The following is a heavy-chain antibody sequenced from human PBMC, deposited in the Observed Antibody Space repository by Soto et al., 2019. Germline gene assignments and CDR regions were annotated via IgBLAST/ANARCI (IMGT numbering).Heavy chain of an antibody. J-gene: IGHJ4*02. D-gene: IGHD1-26*01. Sequence: LRLSCEASGFRFNSYSMNWVRQAPQKGLEWVSLIDARSNYIYYADSVKGRFTISRDNARNSLYLQMDSLRVEDTAVYYCVRENEMAGATSAFEYWGQGTPVTVSS. CDR3: VRENEMAGATSAFEY. V-gene: IGHV3-21*06. CDR1: GFRFNSYS. CDR2: IDARSNYI.